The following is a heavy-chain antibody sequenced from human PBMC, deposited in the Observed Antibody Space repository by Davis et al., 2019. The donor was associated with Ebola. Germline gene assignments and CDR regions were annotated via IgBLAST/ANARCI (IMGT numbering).Heavy chain of an antibody. J-gene: IGHJ4*02. CDR2: ISYAGNNK. Sequence: GESLKISCADSGFTFNRFALHWVRQAPGKGLEWVAFISYAGNNKYYGDSVKGRFTISRDNSKNTLYLQMNSLRTEDTAVYYCAREYYDTSGSLGYWGQGTLVTVSS. CDR3: AREYYDTSGSLGY. CDR1: GFTFNRFA. V-gene: IGHV3-30-3*01. D-gene: IGHD3-22*01.